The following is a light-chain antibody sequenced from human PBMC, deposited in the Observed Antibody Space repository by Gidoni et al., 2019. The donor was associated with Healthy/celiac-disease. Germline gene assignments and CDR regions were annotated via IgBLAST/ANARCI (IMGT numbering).Light chain of an antibody. V-gene: IGKV3-20*01. CDR3: QQYGSSPPYT. CDR2: GAS. CDR1: QSVSSSY. Sequence: VLTQSPGTLSLSPGERATLSCRASQSVSSSYLAWYQQKPGQAPRLLIYGASSRATGIPDRFSGSGSGTDFTLTISRLEPEDFAVYYCQQYGSSPPYTFXQXTKLEIK. J-gene: IGKJ2*01.